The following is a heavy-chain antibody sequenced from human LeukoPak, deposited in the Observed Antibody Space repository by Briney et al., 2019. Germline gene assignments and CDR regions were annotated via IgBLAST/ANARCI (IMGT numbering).Heavy chain of an antibody. D-gene: IGHD1-26*01. V-gene: IGHV3-33*06. CDR3: AKDLTYSGSSFDY. Sequence: GGSLRLSCAASGFTFSSYGMHWVRQAPGKGLEWVAVIWYDGNNKYYADSVKGRFTISRDNSKNTLYLQMNSLRAEDTAVYYCAKDLTYSGSSFDYWGQGTLVTVSS. J-gene: IGHJ4*02. CDR1: GFTFSSYG. CDR2: IWYDGNNK.